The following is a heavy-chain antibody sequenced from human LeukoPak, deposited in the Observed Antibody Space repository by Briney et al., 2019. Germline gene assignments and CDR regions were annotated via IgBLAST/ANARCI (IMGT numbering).Heavy chain of an antibody. J-gene: IGHJ6*03. Sequence: PSGTLSLTCAVYGASISSPNWWSWVRQPPGKGLEWIGEIYHSGSTNYNPSLESRATISVDKSKNQFSLKLNSVTAADTAVYYCARDRAAAGYYYMDVWGKGTTVTISS. CDR2: IYHSGST. V-gene: IGHV4-4*02. CDR1: GASISSPNW. D-gene: IGHD6-13*01. CDR3: ARDRAAAGYYYMDV.